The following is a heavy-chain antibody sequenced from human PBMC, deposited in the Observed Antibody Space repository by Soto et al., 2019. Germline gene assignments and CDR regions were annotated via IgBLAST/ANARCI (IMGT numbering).Heavy chain of an antibody. J-gene: IGHJ6*02. V-gene: IGHV3-30*18. CDR3: TKIHGYCSSSSCSNAFYYYYSRCG. Sequence: PGGTLRRSFAASGLTFNNYGMHWVRTAPGKGLERVAVISCDGGNRYYADSVKGRFTISRDNPKNTLYLQMNSLSTEDTAVYYCTKIHGYCSSSSCSNAFYYYYSRCGWGQGTTVTVSS. CDR2: ISCDGGNR. CDR1: GLTFNNYG. D-gene: IGHD2-2*01.